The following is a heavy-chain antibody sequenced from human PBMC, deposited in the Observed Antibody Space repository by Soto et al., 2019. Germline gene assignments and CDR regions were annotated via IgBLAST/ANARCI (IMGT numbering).Heavy chain of an antibody. Sequence: QVQLVQSGAEVKKPGASVKVSCKASGYTFTGYYMHWVRQAPGQGLEWMGWINPNSGGTNYAQKFQGWVTMTRDTSISTAYMELSRLRSDDTAVYFCARDGRSRYYDFWSGYPFLDYWGQGTLVTVSS. V-gene: IGHV1-2*04. CDR1: GYTFTGYY. J-gene: IGHJ4*02. CDR3: ARDGRSRYYDFWSGYPFLDY. CDR2: INPNSGGT. D-gene: IGHD3-3*01.